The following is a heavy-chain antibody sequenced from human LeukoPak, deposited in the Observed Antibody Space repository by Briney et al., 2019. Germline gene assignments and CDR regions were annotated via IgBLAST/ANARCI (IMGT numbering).Heavy chain of an antibody. J-gene: IGHJ6*03. V-gene: IGHV4-4*07. CDR3: ARVRRYQLLPSYYYMDV. Sequence: SETLSLTCTVSGGSISSYYWSWIRQPAGKGLEWIGRIYTSGSTNYNPSLKSRVTMSVDTSKNQFSLKLSSVTAADTAVYYCARVRRYQLLPSYYYMDVWGKGTTVTVSS. D-gene: IGHD2-2*01. CDR2: IYTSGST. CDR1: GGSISSYY.